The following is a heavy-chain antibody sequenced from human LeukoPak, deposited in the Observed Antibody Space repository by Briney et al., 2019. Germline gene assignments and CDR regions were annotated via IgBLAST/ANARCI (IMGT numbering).Heavy chain of an antibody. CDR1: GYTFTSYG. J-gene: IGHJ4*02. Sequence: ASVKVSCKASGYTFTSYGISWVRQAPGQGLEWMGRISAYNGNTNYAQKLQGRVTMTTDTSTSTAYMELRSLRSDDTAVYYCARALLWFGEPSHIDYWGQGTLVTASS. V-gene: IGHV1-18*01. CDR3: ARALLWFGEPSHIDY. D-gene: IGHD3-10*01. CDR2: ISAYNGNT.